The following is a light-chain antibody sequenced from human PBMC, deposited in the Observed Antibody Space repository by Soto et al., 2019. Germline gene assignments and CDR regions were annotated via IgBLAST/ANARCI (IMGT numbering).Light chain of an antibody. J-gene: IGKJ1*01. CDR1: QSVSSY. CDR3: QQRYNWPLT. Sequence: EIVLTQSPATLSLSPGERATLSCRASQSVSSYLAWYQQKFGRAPRLLTYDASNRATGIPARFSGSGSATDFTLTISSLEPEDFAIYYCQQRYNWPLTFGQGTKVDIK. CDR2: DAS. V-gene: IGKV3-11*01.